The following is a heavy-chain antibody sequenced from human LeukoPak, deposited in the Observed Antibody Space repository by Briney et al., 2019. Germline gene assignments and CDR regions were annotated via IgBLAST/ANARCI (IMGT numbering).Heavy chain of an antibody. D-gene: IGHD3-22*01. CDR3: ARGIGYYYDSSGYSDY. V-gene: IGHV4-34*01. CDR2: INHSGST. CDR1: GGSFSGYY. J-gene: IGHJ4*02. Sequence: SETLSLTCAVYGGSFSGYYWSWIRQPPGKGLEWIGEINHSGSTNYNPSLKSRVTISVDTSKNQISLKLSSVTAADTAVYYCARGIGYYYDSSGYSDYWGQGTLVTVSS.